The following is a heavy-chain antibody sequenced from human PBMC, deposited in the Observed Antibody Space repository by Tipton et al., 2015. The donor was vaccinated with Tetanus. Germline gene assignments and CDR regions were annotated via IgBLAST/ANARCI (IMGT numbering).Heavy chain of an antibody. CDR2: ISMASDSI. Sequence: SLRLSCAISGFPLRSYGMNWVRQAPGKALEWISFISMASDSIYYADSVKGRFTISRDNAKNSLFLQMNSLRAEDTALYYCARGRLVGTNHYDYWGQGTLVTVSS. J-gene: IGHJ1*01. D-gene: IGHD3-16*01. V-gene: IGHV3-21*05. CDR3: ARGRLVGTNHYDY. CDR1: GFPLRSYG.